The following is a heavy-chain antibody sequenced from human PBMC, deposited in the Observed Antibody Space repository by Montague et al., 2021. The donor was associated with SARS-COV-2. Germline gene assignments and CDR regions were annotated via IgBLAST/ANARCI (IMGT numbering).Heavy chain of an antibody. CDR2: IYYSGST. D-gene: IGHD3-3*01. CDR1: DGSTSSYY. V-gene: IGHV4-59*01. J-gene: IGHJ6*02. CDR3: AREESGFDYYYGMDV. Sequence: SETLSLTCTVSDGSTSSYYWSWIRQPPGKGLEWIGYIYYSGSTNYNPSLKSRVTVSVDTSKNQFSLKLSSVTAADTAVYYCAREESGFDYYYGMDVWGQGTTVTVSS.